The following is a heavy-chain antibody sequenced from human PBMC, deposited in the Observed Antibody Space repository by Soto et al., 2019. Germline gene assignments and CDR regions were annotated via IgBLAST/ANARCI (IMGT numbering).Heavy chain of an antibody. V-gene: IGHV3-30*03. CDR2: ISYDGSNK. CDR3: ARSPTVMHYGMDV. CDR1: GFTFSSYG. D-gene: IGHD4-4*01. Sequence: GGSPRLSCAASGFTFSSYGMHWVRQAPGKGLEWVAVISYDGSNKYYADSVKGRFTISRDNSKNTLYLQMNSLRAEDTAVYYCARSPTVMHYGMDVWGQGTTVTVSS. J-gene: IGHJ6*02.